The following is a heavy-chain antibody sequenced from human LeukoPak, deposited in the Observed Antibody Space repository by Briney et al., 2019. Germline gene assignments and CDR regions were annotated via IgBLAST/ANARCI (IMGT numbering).Heavy chain of an antibody. CDR1: GFTLSSYS. CDR3: ARAGHADSFDY. V-gene: IGHV3-48*01. J-gene: IGHJ4*02. Sequence: RGSLRLSCAASGFTLSSYSMNWVRQAPGKGLEWVSYISTTSRTIHYADSVKGRFTISRDNAKNSLYLQMNSLRAEDTAVYYCARAGHADSFDYWGQGALVTVSS. CDR2: ISTTSRTI. D-gene: IGHD2-21*01.